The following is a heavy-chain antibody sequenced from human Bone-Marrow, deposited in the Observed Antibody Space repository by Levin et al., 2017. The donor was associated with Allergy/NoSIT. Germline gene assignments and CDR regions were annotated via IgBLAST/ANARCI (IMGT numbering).Heavy chain of an antibody. J-gene: IGHJ3*01. CDR3: VRDQWGAFDV. CDR1: GFTFNDFW. Sequence: GESLKISCAASGFTFNDFWMHWVRQAPGKGLVWVSRINGGGSGTSYADSVKGRFTISRDNGKNTLYLQMNSLRAEDTAVYYCVRDQWGAFDVWGQGTMVTVSS. D-gene: IGHD1-26*01. V-gene: IGHV3-74*01. CDR2: INGGGSGT.